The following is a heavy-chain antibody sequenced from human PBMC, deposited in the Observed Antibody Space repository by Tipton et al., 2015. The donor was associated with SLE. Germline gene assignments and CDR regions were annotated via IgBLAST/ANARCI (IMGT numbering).Heavy chain of an antibody. Sequence: SLRLSCAASGFTFSSYGMHWVRQAPGKGLEWVAFIRYDGSNKYYADSVKSRVTISVDTSKNQLSLKLTSVTAADTAVYYCATRWDYYGSGSGYYWGQGTLVTVSS. CDR1: GFTFSSYG. CDR2: IRYDGSNK. J-gene: IGHJ4*02. V-gene: IGHV3-30*02. CDR3: ATRWDYYGSGSGYY. D-gene: IGHD3-10*01.